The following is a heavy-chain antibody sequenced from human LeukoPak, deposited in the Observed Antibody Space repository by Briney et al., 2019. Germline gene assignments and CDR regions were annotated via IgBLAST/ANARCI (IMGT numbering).Heavy chain of an antibody. CDR2: ISSSGGST. J-gene: IGHJ4*02. CDR1: GFTFSSYA. CDR3: AKDLFDGNPLFHFDY. Sequence: GGSLRLSCAASGFTFSSYAMSWVRQAPGKGLEWVSGISSSGGSTFYADSVKGRFTISRDNSKNTLYLEMNSPRAEDTAVYYCAKDLFDGNPLFHFDYWDQGTLVTVSS. D-gene: IGHD4-23*01. V-gene: IGHV3-23*01.